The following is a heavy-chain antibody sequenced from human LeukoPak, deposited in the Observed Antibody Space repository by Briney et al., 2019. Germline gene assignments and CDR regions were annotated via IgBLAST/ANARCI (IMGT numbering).Heavy chain of an antibody. D-gene: IGHD2-21*01. J-gene: IGHJ4*02. Sequence: SDTLSLTCTVSGVSMSAYQWIWVRHSPEKALEWIGCINTKGETSYNPSLKSRVTTSVDTSKSQFSLRLTSVTAADTAVYYCATSNDAKIAPFDHWGQGAPVTVSS. CDR2: INTKGET. CDR3: ATSNDAKIAPFDH. CDR1: GVSMSAYQ. V-gene: IGHV4-4*09.